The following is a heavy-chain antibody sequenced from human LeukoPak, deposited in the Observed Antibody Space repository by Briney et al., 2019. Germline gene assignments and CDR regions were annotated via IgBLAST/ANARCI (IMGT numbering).Heavy chain of an antibody. CDR2: ISTHGGST. J-gene: IGHJ4*02. Sequence: GGSLRLSCAASGFTFSSYAMYWVRQAPGKGLEYVSVISTHGGSTFYANSVKGRFTISRDNSQNTLYLQMGSLRAEDMAVYYCARVLKAYSGYDLFDYWGQGTLVTVSS. D-gene: IGHD5-12*01. V-gene: IGHV3-64*01. CDR3: ARVLKAYSGYDLFDY. CDR1: GFTFSSYA.